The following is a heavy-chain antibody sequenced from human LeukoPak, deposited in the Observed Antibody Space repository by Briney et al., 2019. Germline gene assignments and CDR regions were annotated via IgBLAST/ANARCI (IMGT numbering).Heavy chain of an antibody. CDR2: INPSGGST. CDR1: GYTFAAYY. J-gene: IGHJ6*02. CDR3: ARDGEPYYSESSGRARGMDV. V-gene: IGHV1-46*01. D-gene: IGHD3-22*01. Sequence: ASVKVSCKATGYTFAAYYMHWVRQAPGRGLEWMGIINPSGGSTSYAQKFQGRVTMTRDTSTSTVYMELSSLRSEDTAVYYCARDGEPYYSESSGRARGMDVWGQGTTVTVSS.